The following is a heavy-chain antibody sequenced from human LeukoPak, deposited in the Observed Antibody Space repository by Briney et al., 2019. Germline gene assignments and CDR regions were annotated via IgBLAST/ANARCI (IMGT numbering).Heavy chain of an antibody. CDR3: SRGRYGDYSRSGYYYGMDV. J-gene: IGHJ6*02. Sequence: GGSLRLSSVASGSTFSSYAMYWVRQAPGKGLEWGAIIAFDGSNALYAYSVKGRFTISRDISKSTLYLEMNSLKAEDSARYYCSRGRYGDYSRSGYYYGMDVWGQGTTVTVSS. V-gene: IGHV3-30-3*01. CDR2: IAFDGSNA. CDR1: GSTFSSYA. D-gene: IGHD4-17*01.